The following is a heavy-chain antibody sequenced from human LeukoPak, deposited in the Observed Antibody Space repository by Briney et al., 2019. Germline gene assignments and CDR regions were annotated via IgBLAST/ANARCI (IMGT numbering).Heavy chain of an antibody. V-gene: IGHV3-15*01. CDR1: GFTFSSYA. CDR3: TTLKNYDFWSGYYVEIDY. D-gene: IGHD3-3*01. Sequence: PGGSLRLSCAASGFTFSSYAMSWVRQAPGKGLEWVGRIKSKTDGRTTDYAAPVKGRFTISRDDSKNTLYLQMNSLKTEDTAVYYCTTLKNYDFWSGYYVEIDYWGQGTLVTVSS. J-gene: IGHJ4*02. CDR2: IKSKTDGRTT.